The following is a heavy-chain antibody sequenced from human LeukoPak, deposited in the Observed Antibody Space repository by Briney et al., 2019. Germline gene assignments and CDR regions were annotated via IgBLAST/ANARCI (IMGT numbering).Heavy chain of an antibody. D-gene: IGHD3-22*01. CDR1: RYSIRSGYY. CDR2: IYRNGSA. J-gene: IGHJ4*02. V-gene: IGHV4-38-2*01. CDR3: ARIPYYDTTGYLLPLFDY. Sequence: PSDPLSLTCAVSRYSIRSGYYWGWLRQSPGTGLEWIGSIYRNGSALYNPSLKSRVTISVDTSKNQFSLKLSSVTAADTAVYYCARIPYYDTTGYLLPLFDYWGQGTLVTVSS.